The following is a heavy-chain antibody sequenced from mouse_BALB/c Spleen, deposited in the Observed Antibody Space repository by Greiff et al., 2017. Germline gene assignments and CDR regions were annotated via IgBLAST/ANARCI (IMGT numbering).Heavy chain of an antibody. Sequence: EVKLMESGPELVKPGASVKMSCKASGYTFTSYVMHWVKQKPGQGLEWIGYINPYNDGTKYNEKFKGKATLTSDKSSSTAYMELSSLTSEDSAVYYCARNWDSAWFAYWGQGTLVTVSA. CDR3: ARNWDSAWFAY. CDR1: GYTFTSYV. J-gene: IGHJ3*01. CDR2: INPYNDGT. D-gene: IGHD4-1*01. V-gene: IGHV1-14*01.